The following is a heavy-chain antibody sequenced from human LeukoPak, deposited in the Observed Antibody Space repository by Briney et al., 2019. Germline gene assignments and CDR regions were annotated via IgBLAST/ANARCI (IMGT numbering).Heavy chain of an antibody. V-gene: IGHV4-4*02. CDR3: ATVTVVVPAAIRYFDL. CDR2: IYHSGST. Sequence: SGTLSLTCAVSGGSISSSNWWSWVRQPPGEGLEWIGEIYHSGSTNYNPSLKSRVTISVDKSKNQFSLKLSSVTAADTAVYYCATVTVVVPAAIRYFDLWGRGTLVTVSS. D-gene: IGHD2-2*01. J-gene: IGHJ2*01. CDR1: GGSISSSNW.